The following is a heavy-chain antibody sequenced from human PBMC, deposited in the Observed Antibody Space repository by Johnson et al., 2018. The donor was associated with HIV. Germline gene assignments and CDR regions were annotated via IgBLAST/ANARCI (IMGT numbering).Heavy chain of an antibody. J-gene: IGHJ3*02. Sequence: QMLLVESGGDVVQPGRYLRLSCAAFGYDFNTHNIHWVRQAPGKGLEWVTLLSYHGSDTYYADSVQGRFTISRDNSRNMVYLEMNSLRTEDTAVYYCARGLKGAFDIWGQGTRVTVSA. CDR3: ARGLKGAFDI. CDR2: LSYHGSDT. CDR1: GYDFNTHN. V-gene: IGHV3-30*04.